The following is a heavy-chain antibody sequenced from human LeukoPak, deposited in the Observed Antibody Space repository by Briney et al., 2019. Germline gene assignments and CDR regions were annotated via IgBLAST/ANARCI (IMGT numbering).Heavy chain of an antibody. CDR3: ASGTGYSVFDY. V-gene: IGHV3-21*01. D-gene: IGHD5-24*01. CDR2: ISSSSSYI. CDR1: GFTFSSFN. Sequence: KPGGSLRLSCAGSGFTFSSFNMNWVRQAPGKGLEWVSSISSSSSYINYADSVKGRFTISRDNAKNTLYLQMNSLRAEDTAVYYCASGTGYSVFDYWGQGTLVTVSS. J-gene: IGHJ4*02.